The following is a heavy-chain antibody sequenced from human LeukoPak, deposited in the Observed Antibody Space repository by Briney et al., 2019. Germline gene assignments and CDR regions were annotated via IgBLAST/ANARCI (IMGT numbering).Heavy chain of an antibody. CDR1: GGSISSGGYY. V-gene: IGHV4-31*03. J-gene: IGHJ4*02. CDR3: AKGAATKPETNDY. CDR2: IYYSGST. D-gene: IGHD6-25*01. Sequence: SETLSLTCTVSGGSISSGGYYWSWIRQHPGKGPEWIGYIYYSGSTYYNPSLKSRVTISVDTSKNQFSLKLSSVTAADTAVYYCAKGAATKPETNDYWGQGTLVTVSS.